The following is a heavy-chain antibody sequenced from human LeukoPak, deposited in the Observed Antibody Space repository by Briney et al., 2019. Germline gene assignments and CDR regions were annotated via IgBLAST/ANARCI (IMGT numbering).Heavy chain of an antibody. CDR3: ATRPYAGSPNWYDP. D-gene: IGHD1-26*01. CDR2: INFGDSET. CDR1: GHSFTNHW. Sequence: GESLKISCRASGHSFTNHWIGWVRQMPGIGLEWVGIINFGDSETLYSPSFQGQVTISLDKSISTTYLQWRSLKASDTATYYCATRPYAGSPNWYDPWGQGTLVTVSS. J-gene: IGHJ5*02. V-gene: IGHV5-51*01.